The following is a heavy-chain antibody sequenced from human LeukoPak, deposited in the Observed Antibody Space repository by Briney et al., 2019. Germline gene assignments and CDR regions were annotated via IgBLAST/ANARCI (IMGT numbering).Heavy chain of an antibody. CDR1: GFTFSSYA. J-gene: IGHJ4*02. V-gene: IGHV3-23*01. Sequence: GGSLRLSCAASGFTFSSYAMSWVRQAPGKGLEWVSAISGSGGSTYYADSVKGRFTISRDNSKNTLYLQMNSLRAEDTAVYYCARDGGAGNDYGDRDYWGQGTLVTVSS. CDR2: ISGSGGST. D-gene: IGHD4-17*01. CDR3: ARDGGAGNDYGDRDY.